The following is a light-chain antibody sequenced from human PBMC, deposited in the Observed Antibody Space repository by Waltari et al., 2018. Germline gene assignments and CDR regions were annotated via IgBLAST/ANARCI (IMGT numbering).Light chain of an antibody. CDR1: QRVGGN. CDR3: LQYNNWPRT. Sequence: ERVLTQSPDTLSVSPGERATLSCRASQRVGGNVAWYQQRPGQAPRLLIFGASIRASGIPARFSGSGSGTEFTFTISSLESEDFAVYYCLQYNNWPRTFGQVTKVEV. CDR2: GAS. J-gene: IGKJ1*01. V-gene: IGKV3-15*01.